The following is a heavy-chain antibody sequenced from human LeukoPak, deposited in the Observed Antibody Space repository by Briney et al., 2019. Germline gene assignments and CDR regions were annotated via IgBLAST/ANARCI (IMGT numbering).Heavy chain of an antibody. CDR1: GYTFTDYY. Sequence: GASVKVSCKSSGYTFTDYYMHWVRQAPGQGLEWMEWINPNSGDTNYAQKFQGRVIVTRDTSISTAYMELSRLRSDDTAVYYCAREWVNGFLNWGQGTLVTVSS. V-gene: IGHV1-2*02. D-gene: IGHD5-24*01. CDR2: INPNSGDT. J-gene: IGHJ4*02. CDR3: AREWVNGFLN.